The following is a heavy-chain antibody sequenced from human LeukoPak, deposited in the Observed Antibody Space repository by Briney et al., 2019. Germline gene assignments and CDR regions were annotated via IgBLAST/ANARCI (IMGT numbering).Heavy chain of an antibody. J-gene: IGHJ5*02. V-gene: IGHV4-39*01. CDR1: GGSLSSSSYY. D-gene: IGHD2-15*01. CDR2: IYYSGST. CDR3: AGIYCGGARCYRPLLWFDP. Sequence: SETLSLTCTVSGGSLSSSSYYWGWIRQPPGKGLEWIGNIYYSGSTYYNPSLKSRVTISIDTSKNQFSLKLSSVTAAETAVYYCAGIYCGGARCYRPLLWFDPWGQGTLVTVSS.